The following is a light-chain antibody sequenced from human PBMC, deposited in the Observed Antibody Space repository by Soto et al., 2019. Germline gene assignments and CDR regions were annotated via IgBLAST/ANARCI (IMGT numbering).Light chain of an antibody. J-gene: IGLJ1*01. CDR3: SSYVGTNTYV. V-gene: IGLV2-8*01. Sequence: QSVLTQPPSASGSPGQSVTISCTGTSSDVGGYNYVSWYQQHPGKAPKLLIYEVSRRPSGVPDRFSGSKSGNTASLTVSGLQAEDEADYYCSSYVGTNTYVFGTGTQLTVL. CDR1: SSDVGGYNY. CDR2: EVS.